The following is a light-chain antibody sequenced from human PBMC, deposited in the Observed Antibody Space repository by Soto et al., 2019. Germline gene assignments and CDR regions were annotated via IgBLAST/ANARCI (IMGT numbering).Light chain of an antibody. CDR1: QSVISS. CDR2: GAS. Sequence: PATLSVSPGERATLSCRASQSVISSLAWYQQKPGQSPRLLIYGASTRATGIPARFSGTGSGTEFTLTISSLQSEDFALYYCQQYNDWPLTFGQGTKVDIK. J-gene: IGKJ1*01. V-gene: IGKV3-15*01. CDR3: QQYNDWPLT.